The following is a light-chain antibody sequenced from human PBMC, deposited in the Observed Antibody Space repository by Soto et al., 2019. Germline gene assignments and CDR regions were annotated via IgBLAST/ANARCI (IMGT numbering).Light chain of an antibody. V-gene: IGKV1-39*01. CDR2: AAS. J-gene: IGKJ5*01. Sequence: DIQMTQSPSTLSASVGDRVTITCRASQSISSWLAWYQQKPGKAPKILIYAASSLPSGVPSRFSGGGSGTDFTLTISSLQPEDFETYYCQQSYSNLITFGQGTRLEIK. CDR1: QSISSW. CDR3: QQSYSNLIT.